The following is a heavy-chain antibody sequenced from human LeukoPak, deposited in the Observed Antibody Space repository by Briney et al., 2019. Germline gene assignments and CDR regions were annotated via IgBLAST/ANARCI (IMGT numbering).Heavy chain of an antibody. V-gene: IGHV3-7*04. CDR2: IKQDGSEK. D-gene: IGHD6-19*01. CDR3: VGGYGWLPDY. Sequence: GGSLRLSCAGYGITLSELWMNWVRQVPGKGLEWVANIKQDGSEKKYVDSVKGRFAISRDNAKNSVYLQMNSLRVDDTAVYYCVGGYGWLPDYWGQGALVTVSS. J-gene: IGHJ4*02. CDR1: GITLSELW.